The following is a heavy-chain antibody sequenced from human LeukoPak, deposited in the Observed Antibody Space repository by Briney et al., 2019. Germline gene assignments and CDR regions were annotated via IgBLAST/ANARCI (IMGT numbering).Heavy chain of an antibody. CDR3: ASLSGYSGYDHAFDI. CDR1: GFTFSSYG. D-gene: IGHD5-12*01. J-gene: IGHJ3*02. V-gene: IGHV3-33*01. CDR2: IWYDGSNK. Sequence: PGRSLRLSCAASGFTFSSYGMHWVHQAPGKGLEWVAVIWYDGSNKYYADSVKGRFTISRDNSKNTLYLQMNSLRAEDTAVYYCASLSGYSGYDHAFDIWGQGTMVTVSS.